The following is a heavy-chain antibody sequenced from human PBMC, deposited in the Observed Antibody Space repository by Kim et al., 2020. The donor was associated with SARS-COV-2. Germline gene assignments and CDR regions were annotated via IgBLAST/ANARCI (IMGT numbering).Heavy chain of an antibody. CDR3: ARDLPHYDILTGSSLGAFDI. Sequence: SETLSLTCTVSGGSFSSSSYYWGWIRQPPGKGLEWIGSIYYSGSTYYNPSLKSRVTISVDTSKNQFSLELSSVTAADTAVYYCARDLPHYDILTGSSLGAFDIWGQGTMVTVSS. V-gene: IGHV4-39*07. CDR2: IYYSGST. J-gene: IGHJ3*02. D-gene: IGHD3-9*01. CDR1: GGSFSSSSYY.